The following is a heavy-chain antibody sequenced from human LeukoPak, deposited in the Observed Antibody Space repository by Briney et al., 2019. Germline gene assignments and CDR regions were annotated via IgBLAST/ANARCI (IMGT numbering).Heavy chain of an antibody. Sequence: FDPEDGETIYAQKFQGRVTMTEDTSTDTAYMELSSLRSEDTAVYYCATAYSSSWYGRYFQHWGQGTLVTVSS. CDR3: ATAYSSSWYGRYFQH. CDR2: FDPEDGET. J-gene: IGHJ1*01. D-gene: IGHD6-13*01. V-gene: IGHV1-24*01.